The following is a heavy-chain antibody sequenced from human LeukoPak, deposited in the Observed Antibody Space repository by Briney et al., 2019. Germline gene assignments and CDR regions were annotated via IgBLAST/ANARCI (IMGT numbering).Heavy chain of an antibody. CDR2: IYTSGST. CDR1: GGSISSGSYY. D-gene: IGHD2-2*01. J-gene: IGHJ4*02. CDR3: ARMGYCSSTSCRPLDY. V-gene: IGHV4-61*02. Sequence: SQTLSLTCTVSGGSISSGSYYWSWIRQPAGKGLEWLGRIYTSGSTNYNPSLKSRVTISVDTSKNQFSLKLSSVTAADTAVYYCARMGYCSSTSCRPLDYWGQGTLVTVSS.